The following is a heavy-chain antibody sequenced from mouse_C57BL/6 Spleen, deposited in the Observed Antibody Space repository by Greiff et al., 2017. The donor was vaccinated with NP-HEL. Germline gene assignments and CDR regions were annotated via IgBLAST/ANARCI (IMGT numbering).Heavy chain of an antibody. CDR2: IDPSDSET. CDR1: GYTFTSYW. Sequence: VQLQQSGAELVRPGSSVKLSCKASGYTFTSYWMHWVKQRPIQGLEWIGNIDPSDSETHYNQKFKDKATLTVDKSSSTAYMQLSSLTSEDSAVYYCARQIYYGSSYWYFDVWGTGTTVTVSS. V-gene: IGHV1-52*01. J-gene: IGHJ1*03. CDR3: ARQIYYGSSYWYFDV. D-gene: IGHD1-1*01.